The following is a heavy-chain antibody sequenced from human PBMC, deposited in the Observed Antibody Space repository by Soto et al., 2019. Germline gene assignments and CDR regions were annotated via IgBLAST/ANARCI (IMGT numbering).Heavy chain of an antibody. CDR1: GFTFSSYA. CDR3: ARGSSSWYTNNWFDP. CDR2: ISSNGGST. V-gene: IGHV3-64*01. J-gene: IGHJ5*02. Sequence: EVQLVESGGGLVQPGGSLRLSCAASGFTFSSYAMHWVRQVPGKGLEYVSAISSNGGSTYYANSVKGRFTISRDNSKNTLYLQMGSLRAEDMAVYYCARGSSSWYTNNWFDPWGQGTLVTVSS. D-gene: IGHD6-13*01.